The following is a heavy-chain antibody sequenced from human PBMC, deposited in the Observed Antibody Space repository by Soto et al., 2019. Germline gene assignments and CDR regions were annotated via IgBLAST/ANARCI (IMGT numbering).Heavy chain of an antibody. CDR1: GFTFSSYA. V-gene: IGHV3-23*01. D-gene: IGHD2-2*01. Sequence: HPGGSLRLSCAASGFTFSSYAMSWVRQAPGKGLEWVSAISGSGGSTYYADSVKGRFTISRDNSKNTLYLQMNSLRAEDTAVYYCANLVVPAADNPVFDYWGQGTLVTVSS. CDR3: ANLVVPAADNPVFDY. J-gene: IGHJ4*02. CDR2: ISGSGGST.